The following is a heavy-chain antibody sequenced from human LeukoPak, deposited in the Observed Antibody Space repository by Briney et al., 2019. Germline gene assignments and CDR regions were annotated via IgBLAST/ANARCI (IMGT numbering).Heavy chain of an antibody. CDR2: ISGSGGST. V-gene: IGHV3-23*01. D-gene: IGHD3-3*01. CDR1: GFTFSSYA. CDR3: AKWGAAYDFWSGYLPNWFDP. Sequence: GGSLRLSCAASGFTFSSYAMSWVRQAPGKGLEWVSAISGSGGSTYYADSVKGRFTISRDNSKNTLDLQMNSVRAEDTAVYYCAKWGAAYDFWSGYLPNWFDPWGQGTLVTVSS. J-gene: IGHJ5*02.